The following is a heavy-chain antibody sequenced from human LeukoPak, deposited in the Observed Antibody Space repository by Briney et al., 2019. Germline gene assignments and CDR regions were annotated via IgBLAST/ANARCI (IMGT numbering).Heavy chain of an antibody. CDR2: IYYSGST. CDR1: DDSIRSSAYY. Sequence: PSETLPLTCAVSDDSIRSSAYYWGWIRQPPGKGLEWIGSIYYSGSTYYNPSLKSRVTISVDTSKKQFSLKLSSVTAADTAVYYCARRPDGTSHFDYWGQGTLVTVSS. D-gene: IGHD6-6*01. CDR3: ARRPDGTSHFDY. J-gene: IGHJ4*02. V-gene: IGHV4-39*07.